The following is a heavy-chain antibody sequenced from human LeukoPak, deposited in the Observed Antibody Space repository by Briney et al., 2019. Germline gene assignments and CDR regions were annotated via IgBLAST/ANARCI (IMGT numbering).Heavy chain of an antibody. CDR1: GFAFSSFA. D-gene: IGHD2/OR15-2a*01. J-gene: IGHJ4*02. Sequence: AGGSLRLSCAASGFAFSSFAMGWVRQAPGKGLEWVSAISGSGGSTYYADSVKGRFTISRDNAKKSLYLQMSSLRAEDTAVYYCAMDSDSTDDYWGRGTLATVSS. CDR2: ISGSGGST. CDR3: AMDSDSTDDY. V-gene: IGHV3-23*01.